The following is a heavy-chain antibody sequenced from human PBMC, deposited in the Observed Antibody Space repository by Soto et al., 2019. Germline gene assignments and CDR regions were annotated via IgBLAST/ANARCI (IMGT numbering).Heavy chain of an antibody. CDR2: ISYVGSNK. Sequence: GGSLRLSCAASGFTFSSYALHWVRQAPGKGLEWVAVISYVGSNKYYADSVKGRFTISRDNSKNTLYLQMNSLRAEDTAVYYCARDTEDGAHGYYYYGMDVWGQGTTVTVSS. V-gene: IGHV3-30-3*01. CDR1: GFTFSSYA. CDR3: ARDTEDGAHGYYYYGMDV. D-gene: IGHD2-8*01. J-gene: IGHJ6*02.